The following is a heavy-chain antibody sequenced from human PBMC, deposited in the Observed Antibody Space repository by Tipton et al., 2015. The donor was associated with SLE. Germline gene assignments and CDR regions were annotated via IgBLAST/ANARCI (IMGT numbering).Heavy chain of an antibody. J-gene: IGHJ6*03. CDR1: GGSISSYY. Sequence: TLSLTCTVSGGSISSYYWSWIRQPPGKGLEWIGYIYDIGSTNYNPSLKSRVTMSVDTSENQLSLKLTFVTAADTAVYYCASGVEGGVYNYYYYMDVWGKGTTVTVSS. CDR3: ASGVEGGVYNYYYYMDV. D-gene: IGHD3-3*01. CDR2: IYDIGST. V-gene: IGHV4-59*01.